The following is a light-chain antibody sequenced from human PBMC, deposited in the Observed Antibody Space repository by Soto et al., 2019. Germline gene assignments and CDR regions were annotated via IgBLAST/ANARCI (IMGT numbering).Light chain of an antibody. V-gene: IGKV1-39*01. J-gene: IGKJ4*01. CDR3: QQSYSTPLT. CDR1: QSISNY. CDR2: AAS. Sequence: DIQMTQSPSSLSASVGERVTITCRASQSISNYLNWYQQKPGKGPELLIYAASSLQSGVPSRFSGSGSVTDFTLTISSLQPEDFATYHCQQSYSTPLTFGGGTKVEIK.